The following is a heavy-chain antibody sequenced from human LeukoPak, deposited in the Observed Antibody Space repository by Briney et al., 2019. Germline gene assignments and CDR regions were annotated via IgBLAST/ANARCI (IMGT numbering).Heavy chain of an antibody. J-gene: IGHJ4*02. CDR3: ARDLFTMVRGVIDY. V-gene: IGHV1-2*02. Sequence: ASVKVSCKASGYTFTGYFMHWVRQAPGQGLEWMGWINPNSGGTNYAQKFQGRVTMTRDTSISTAYMELSRLRSDDTAVYYCARDLFTMVRGVIDYWGQGTLVTVSS. CDR2: INPNSGGT. CDR1: GYTFTGYF. D-gene: IGHD3-10*01.